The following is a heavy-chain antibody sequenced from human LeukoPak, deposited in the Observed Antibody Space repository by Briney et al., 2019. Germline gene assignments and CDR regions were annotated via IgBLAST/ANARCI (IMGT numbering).Heavy chain of an antibody. D-gene: IGHD3-10*01. J-gene: IGHJ3*02. Sequence: PGGSLRLSCAASGFTFSSYAMSWVRQAPGKGLEWVSAISGSGGSTYYADSVKGRFTISRDNSKNTLYLQMNSLRAEDTAVYYCAKIGKSMVRRVRHRDAFDIWGQGTMVTVSS. V-gene: IGHV3-23*01. CDR1: GFTFSSYA. CDR2: ISGSGGST. CDR3: AKIGKSMVRRVRHRDAFDI.